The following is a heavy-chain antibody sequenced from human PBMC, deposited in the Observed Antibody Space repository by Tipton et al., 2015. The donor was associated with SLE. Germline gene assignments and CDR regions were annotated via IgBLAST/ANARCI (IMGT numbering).Heavy chain of an antibody. CDR3: ARAGYSYAPDAFDI. CDR2: INHSGST. J-gene: IGHJ3*02. Sequence: TLSLTCAVYGGSFSGYYWNWIRQPPGKGLEWIGEINHSGSTNYNPSLKSRVTISVDTSKNQFSLKLSSVTAADTAVYYCARAGYSYAPDAFDIWGQGTMVTVSS. CDR1: GGSFSGYY. V-gene: IGHV4-34*01. D-gene: IGHD5-18*01.